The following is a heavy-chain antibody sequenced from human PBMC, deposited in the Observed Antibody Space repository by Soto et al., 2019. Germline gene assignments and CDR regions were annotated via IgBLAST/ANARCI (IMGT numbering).Heavy chain of an antibody. CDR3: ARALGRGPKYPTIDFDY. D-gene: IGHD3-16*01. CDR1: GGTFSSYA. J-gene: IGHJ4*02. Sequence: ASVKVSCKASGGTFSSYAISWVRQAPGQGLEWMGGIIPIFGTANYAQKFQGRVTITAHESTSTAYMELSSLTSEDTAMYYCARALGRGPKYPTIDFDYWGQGTLVTVSS. CDR2: IIPIFGTA. V-gene: IGHV1-69*13.